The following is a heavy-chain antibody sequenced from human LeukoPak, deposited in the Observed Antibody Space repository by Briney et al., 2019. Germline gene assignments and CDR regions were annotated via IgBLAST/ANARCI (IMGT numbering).Heavy chain of an antibody. D-gene: IGHD3-22*01. Sequence: GGSLRLSXAASGFTFSFYAMSWVRRAPGKGLEWVSSISSSGDVTFYTDPVKGRFTISRDNSKNTLYLQMNSLRAEDTAIYYCAKDRPNYYESNGHYYKRDGDYWGQGTLVTVSS. CDR1: GFTFSFYA. CDR3: AKDRPNYYESNGHYYKRDGDY. CDR2: ISSSGDVT. V-gene: IGHV3-23*01. J-gene: IGHJ4*02.